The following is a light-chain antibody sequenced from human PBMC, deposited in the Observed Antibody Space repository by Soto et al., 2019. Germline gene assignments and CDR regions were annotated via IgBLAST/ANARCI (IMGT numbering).Light chain of an antibody. Sequence: IQMTQSPSTLSTSVGDRVTRTCRASQTITRGLTWYQQKPGKAPKLXISDASSLQSGVPSRFRGSGSGTEFTITISSLQPDDFETYFCQQANSFPITFGQGTRLDIK. J-gene: IGKJ5*01. CDR2: DAS. CDR3: QQANSFPIT. CDR1: QTITRG. V-gene: IGKV1-5*01.